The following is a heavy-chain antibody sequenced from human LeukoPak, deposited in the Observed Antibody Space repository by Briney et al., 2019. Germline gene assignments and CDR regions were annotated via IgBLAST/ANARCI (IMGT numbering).Heavy chain of an antibody. V-gene: IGHV1-18*04. J-gene: IGHJ4*02. Sequence: ASVKVSCKASGYTFTSYYMHWVRQAPGQTLEWMGWISGYNGHTSYSPSFQGRLTLTTDISTSTAHMDLTSLKTDDTAVYYCARDDRGYTYGFDYWGQGTLVTVSS. D-gene: IGHD5-18*01. CDR3: ARDDRGYTYGFDY. CDR2: ISGYNGHT. CDR1: GYTFTSYY.